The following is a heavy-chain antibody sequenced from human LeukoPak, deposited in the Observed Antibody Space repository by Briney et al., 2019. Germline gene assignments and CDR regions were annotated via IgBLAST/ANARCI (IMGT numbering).Heavy chain of an antibody. CDR1: GFTISSYW. Sequence: GGSLRLSCGATGFTISSYWMHWVRQAPGKGLVWVSRINGDGSSTTYADSVKGRFTISRDNAKNTLYLQMNSLRAEDTAVYYCAKGGTTVVDYWGQGTLVTVSS. CDR3: AKGGTTVVDY. CDR2: INGDGSST. J-gene: IGHJ4*02. D-gene: IGHD4-23*01. V-gene: IGHV3-74*03.